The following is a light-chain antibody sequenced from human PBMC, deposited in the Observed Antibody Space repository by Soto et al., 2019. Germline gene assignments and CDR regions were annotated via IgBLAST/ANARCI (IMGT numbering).Light chain of an antibody. Sequence: QSALTQPPSASGSPGQSVTISCTGTSSDVGGYNYVSWYQQHPGKAPKVIIYEVNKRPSGVPDRFSGSKSGNTASLTVSGLQAEDEADYYCSSYAGIDILYVFGTGTKVTVL. J-gene: IGLJ1*01. CDR3: SSYAGIDILYV. CDR2: EVN. CDR1: SSDVGGYNY. V-gene: IGLV2-8*01.